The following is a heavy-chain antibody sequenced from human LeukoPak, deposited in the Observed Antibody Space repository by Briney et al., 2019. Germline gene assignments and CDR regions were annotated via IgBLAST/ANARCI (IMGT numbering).Heavy chain of an antibody. CDR2: IIPIFGTA. CDR3: ARDSVNLGIAAAGNDY. D-gene: IGHD6-13*01. V-gene: IGHV1-69*05. J-gene: IGHJ4*02. CDR1: GGTFSSYA. Sequence: SVKVSCKASGGTFSSYAISWVRQAPGQGLEWMGGIIPIFGTANYAQKFQGRVSITTDESTSTAYMELSSLRSEDTAVYYCARDSVNLGIAAAGNDYWGQGTLVTVSS.